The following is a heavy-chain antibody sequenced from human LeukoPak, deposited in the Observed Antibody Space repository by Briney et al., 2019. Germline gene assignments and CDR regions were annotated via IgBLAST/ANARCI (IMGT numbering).Heavy chain of an antibody. D-gene: IGHD2-8*01. CDR1: GGYLRGYF. CDR2: INHSGST. Sequence: PSETLSHTRAVYGGYLRGYFWSWIRQPPGKGLEWIGEINHSGSTNYNPSLKSRVTISVDTSKNQFSLKLSSVTAADTAVYYCARLGAIVLMVYAKRGAFDIWGQGTMVTVSS. CDR3: ARLGAIVLMVYAKRGAFDI. J-gene: IGHJ3*02. V-gene: IGHV4-34*01.